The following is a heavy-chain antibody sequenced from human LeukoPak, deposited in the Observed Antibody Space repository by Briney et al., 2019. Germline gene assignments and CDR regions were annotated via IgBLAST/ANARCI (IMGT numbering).Heavy chain of an antibody. CDR1: GFTFSIYA. J-gene: IGHJ3*02. Sequence: PGGSLRLSCAASGFTFSIYAMSWVRQAPGKGLEWVSAISGSGARTYYADSVKGRFTISRENSKNTLYLQMNSLRAEDTAIYYCATPVRGLDSDGFDIWGQGTMVTVSS. CDR2: ISGSGART. V-gene: IGHV3-23*01. CDR3: ATPVRGLDSDGFDI. D-gene: IGHD3/OR15-3a*01.